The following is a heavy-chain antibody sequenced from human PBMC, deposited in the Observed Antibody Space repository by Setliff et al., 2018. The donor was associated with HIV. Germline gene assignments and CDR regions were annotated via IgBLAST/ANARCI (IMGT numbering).Heavy chain of an antibody. Sequence: ASVKVSCKASVHTFASYGIGWLRQAPGQGLEWLGWITAYNVDAPNAQKSQGRVTMTTDTSTSTAYMELRSLRSDDTAVYYCATSSRIYYYSYMDVWGKGTTVTVSS. CDR1: VHTFASYG. V-gene: IGHV1-18*01. D-gene: IGHD2-2*01. CDR3: ATSSRIYYYSYMDV. J-gene: IGHJ6*03. CDR2: ITAYNVDA.